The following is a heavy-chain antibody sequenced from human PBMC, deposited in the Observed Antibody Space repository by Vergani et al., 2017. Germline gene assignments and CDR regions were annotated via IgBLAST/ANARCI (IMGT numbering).Heavy chain of an antibody. CDR1: GFTFSSYA. CDR3: AKGAGEDDYYYMDV. V-gene: IGHV3-9*01. J-gene: IGHJ6*03. CDR2: ISWNSGSI. D-gene: IGHD4-17*01. Sequence: EVQLLESGGGLVQPGGSLRLSCAASGFTFSSYAMSWVRQAPGKGLEWVSAISWNSGSIGYADSVKGRFTISRDNAKNSLYLQMNSLRAEDTALYYCAKGAGEDDYYYMDVWGKGTTVTVSS.